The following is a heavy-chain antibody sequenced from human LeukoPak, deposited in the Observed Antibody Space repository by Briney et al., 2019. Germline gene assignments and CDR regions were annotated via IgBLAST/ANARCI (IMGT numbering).Heavy chain of an antibody. CDR2: ISSSSSTI. Sequence: GGSLRLSCAASGFTFSSYSMNWVRQAPGKGLEWVSYISSSSSTIYYADSVKGRFTISRDNAKNSLYLQMNSLRAEDTAVYYCASGSSSFRAFDIWGQGTMVTVSS. V-gene: IGHV3-48*04. J-gene: IGHJ3*02. D-gene: IGHD6-13*01. CDR1: GFTFSSYS. CDR3: ASGSSSFRAFDI.